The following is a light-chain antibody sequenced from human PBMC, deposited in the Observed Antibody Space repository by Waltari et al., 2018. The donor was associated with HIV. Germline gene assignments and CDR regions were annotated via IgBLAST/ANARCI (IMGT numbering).Light chain of an antibody. Sequence: QSALTQPPSASGTPGQRVTISCSGSSSNVGRNAVYWYQKFPGSAPQLVIYRDNPRPPGVSDRFSGSKSVAAASLAISGLRSEDEADFYCSTWDDSLKDVLFGGGTKLTVL. CDR3: STWDDSLKDVL. V-gene: IGLV1-47*01. CDR2: RDN. J-gene: IGLJ2*01. CDR1: SSNVGRNA.